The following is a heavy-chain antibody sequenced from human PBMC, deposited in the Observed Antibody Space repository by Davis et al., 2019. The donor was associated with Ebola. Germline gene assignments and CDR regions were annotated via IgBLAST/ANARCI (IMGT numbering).Heavy chain of an antibody. V-gene: IGHV4-31*03. Sequence: SETLSLTCTVSGGSISSGGYYWSWIRQHPGKGLEWIGYIYYSGSTYYNPSLKSRVTISVDTSKNQFSLKLSSVTAADTAVYYCARGLTGTILYYYGMDVWGQGTTVTVSS. J-gene: IGHJ6*02. CDR1: GGSISSGGYY. CDR2: IYYSGST. D-gene: IGHD1-7*01. CDR3: ARGLTGTILYYYGMDV.